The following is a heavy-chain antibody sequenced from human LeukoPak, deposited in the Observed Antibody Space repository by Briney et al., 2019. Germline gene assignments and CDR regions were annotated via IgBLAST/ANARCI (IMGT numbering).Heavy chain of an antibody. Sequence: ASVKVSCKASGYTFTSYGISWVRQAPGQGLEWMGWMSPNSGTTGYAQKFQGRVTMTRNTSISTAYMELSSPRSEDTAVYYCARGRFDGGSSSWNYWGQGTLVTVSS. J-gene: IGHJ4*02. CDR3: ARGRFDGGSSSWNY. CDR2: MSPNSGTT. D-gene: IGHD6-13*01. V-gene: IGHV1-8*02. CDR1: GYTFTSYG.